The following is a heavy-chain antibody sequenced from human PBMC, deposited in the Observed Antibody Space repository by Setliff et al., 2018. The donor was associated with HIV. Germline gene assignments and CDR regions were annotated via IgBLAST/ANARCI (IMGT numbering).Heavy chain of an antibody. J-gene: IGHJ4*02. D-gene: IGHD1-1*01. Sequence: SETLSLTCTVSGVSISTNNYYWAWIRQPPGKGLEWIGNILYSGTTFYNPSLRSRVTISVDTSKNQFSLKLSSVTAADTAVYYCARQQLGWGGGSHFDYWGQGTLVTVSS. CDR1: GVSISTNNYY. CDR3: ARQQLGWGGGSHFDY. V-gene: IGHV4-39*01. CDR2: ILYSGTT.